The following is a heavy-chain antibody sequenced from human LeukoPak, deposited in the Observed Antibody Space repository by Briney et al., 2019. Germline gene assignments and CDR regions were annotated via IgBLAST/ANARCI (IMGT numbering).Heavy chain of an antibody. Sequence: KPSETLSLTCAVYGGSFSGYYWSWIRQPPGKGLEWIGEINHSGSTNYNPSLKSRVTISVDTSKNQFSLKLSSVTAADTAVYYCARRYPSGPPDYWGQGTLVTVSS. CDR3: ARRYPSGPPDY. CDR1: GGSFSGYY. V-gene: IGHV4-34*01. J-gene: IGHJ4*02. D-gene: IGHD3-10*01. CDR2: INHSGST.